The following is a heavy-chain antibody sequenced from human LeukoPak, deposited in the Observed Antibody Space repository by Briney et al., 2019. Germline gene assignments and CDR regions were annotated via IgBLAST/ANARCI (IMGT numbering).Heavy chain of an antibody. J-gene: IGHJ4*02. CDR3: AKDLSSGWYENYFDY. Sequence: SGGSLRLSCAASGFTFSSYWMSWVRQAPGKGLEWVANIKQDGSEKYYVDSVKGRFTISRDNAKNSLYLQMNSLRAEDTAVYYCAKDLSSGWYENYFDYWGQGTLVTVSS. CDR1: GFTFSSYW. CDR2: IKQDGSEK. D-gene: IGHD6-19*01. V-gene: IGHV3-7*03.